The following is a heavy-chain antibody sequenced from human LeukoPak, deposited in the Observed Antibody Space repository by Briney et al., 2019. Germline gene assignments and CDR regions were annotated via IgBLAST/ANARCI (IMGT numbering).Heavy chain of an antibody. CDR2: IYYSGST. J-gene: IGHJ4*02. V-gene: IGHV4-39*07. D-gene: IGHD4-23*01. CDR3: ASRSGGYSPDFDY. CDR1: GGSISSSSYY. Sequence: SETLSLTCTVSGGSISSSSYYWGWIRQPPGKGLEWIGSIYYSGSTYYNPSLKIRVTISVDTSKNQFSLKLSSVTAADTAVYYCASRSGGYSPDFDYWGQGTLVTVSS.